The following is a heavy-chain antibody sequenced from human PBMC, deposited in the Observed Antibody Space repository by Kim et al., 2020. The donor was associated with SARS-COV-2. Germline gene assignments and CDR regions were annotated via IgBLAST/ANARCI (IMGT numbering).Heavy chain of an antibody. CDR3: ASRIYTSFDS. V-gene: IGHV3-74*01. CDR2: INSDGSRT. J-gene: IGHJ4*02. Sequence: GGSLRLSCAASGFTFSNYWMHWVRQAPGKGLVWVSHINSDGSRTTNADSVKGRFTVSRDNAKNTLYLQMNSLRAEDTAMYYCASRIYTSFDSWGQGTLVTVSS. CDR1: GFTFSNYW.